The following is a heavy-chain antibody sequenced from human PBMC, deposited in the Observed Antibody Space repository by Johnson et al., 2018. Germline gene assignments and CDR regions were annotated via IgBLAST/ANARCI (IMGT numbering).Heavy chain of an antibody. D-gene: IGHD2/OR15-2a*01. CDR1: GFTFSSYG. CDR3: ATGWPIVKGYYGMDV. CDR2: TRAEAYGGTT. V-gene: IGHV3-49*04. Sequence: VQLVESGGGLVQPGGSLXLSCAASGFTFSSYGMRWVRQAPGKGPERVGFTRAEAYGGTTEYAASVKGRFTISRDDSKSIAYLQMNSLRAGDTAVYYCATGWPIVKGYYGMDVWGQGTTVTVSS. J-gene: IGHJ6*02.